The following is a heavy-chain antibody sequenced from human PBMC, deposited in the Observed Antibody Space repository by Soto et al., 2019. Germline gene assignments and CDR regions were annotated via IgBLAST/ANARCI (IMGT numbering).Heavy chain of an antibody. J-gene: IGHJ4*02. CDR2: IYPGDSDT. CDR1: GYSFTSYW. CDR3: ARRRNYYDSSGPHNRPFDY. D-gene: IGHD3-22*01. Sequence: GESLKISCKGSGYSFTSYWIGWVRQMPGKGLEWMGIIYPGDSDTRYSPSFQGQVTISAAKSISTASLQWSSLKAWNTAIYYCARRRNYYDSSGPHNRPFDYWGQGTLVTVSS. V-gene: IGHV5-51*01.